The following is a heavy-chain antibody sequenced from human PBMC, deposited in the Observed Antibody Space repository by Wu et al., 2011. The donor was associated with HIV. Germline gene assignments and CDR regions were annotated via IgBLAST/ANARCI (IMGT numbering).Heavy chain of an antibody. Sequence: QVQLVQSGAEMKKPGSSMKVSCKASGGTFNSYGITWVRQAPGQGLEWMGGIIPIFGTANYAQKFQGRVTISADKSTSTAYIEVRSLRSEDTSVYYCAGDLGGAEDTWGQGTLVTVSS. CDR1: GGTFNSYG. CDR3: AGDLGGAEDT. V-gene: IGHV1-69*14. J-gene: IGHJ5*02. D-gene: IGHD2-21*01. CDR2: IIPIFGTA.